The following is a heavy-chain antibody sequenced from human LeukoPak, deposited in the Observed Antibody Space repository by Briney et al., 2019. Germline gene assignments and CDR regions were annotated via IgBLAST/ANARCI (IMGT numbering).Heavy chain of an antibody. Sequence: SETLSLTCTVSGGSISSSSYYWGWIRQPPGKGLEWIGSIYYSGSTYYNPSLKSRVTISVDTSKNQFSLKLSSVTAADTAVYYCARGGRYSYGYSFLETVRFDPWGQGTLVTVSS. J-gene: IGHJ5*02. CDR3: ARGGRYSYGYSFLETVRFDP. V-gene: IGHV4-39*01. CDR2: IYYSGST. CDR1: GGSISSSSYY. D-gene: IGHD5-18*01.